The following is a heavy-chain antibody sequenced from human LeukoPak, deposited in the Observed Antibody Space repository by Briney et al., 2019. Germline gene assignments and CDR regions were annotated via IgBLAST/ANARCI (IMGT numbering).Heavy chain of an antibody. D-gene: IGHD3-22*01. CDR3: ARDKGIVVVIRPNDAFDI. CDR1: GYTFTSYG. J-gene: IGHJ3*02. Sequence: ASVNLPCKASGYTFTSYGISWVRQAPGQGLEWMGWISAYNGNTSYAQKLQGRVTMSTDKSTSTAYMELRSLRSDDTAVYYCARDKGIVVVIRPNDAFDIWRQGTMVTVCS. V-gene: IGHV1-18*01. CDR2: ISAYNGNT.